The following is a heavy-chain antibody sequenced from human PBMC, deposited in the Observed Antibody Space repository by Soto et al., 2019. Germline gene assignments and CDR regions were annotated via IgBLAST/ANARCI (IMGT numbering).Heavy chain of an antibody. Sequence: PGGSLRLSCAASGFSFSSYGMHWVRQAPGKGLEWVAMISYDGTDEYYADSVKGRFTISRDNSKNTLYLQMNSLRAEDTAVYYCARANYYGSGSYYPSNWFDPWGQGTLVTVSS. J-gene: IGHJ5*02. CDR3: ARANYYGSGSYYPSNWFDP. CDR1: GFSFSSYG. D-gene: IGHD3-10*01. CDR2: ISYDGTDE. V-gene: IGHV3-30*03.